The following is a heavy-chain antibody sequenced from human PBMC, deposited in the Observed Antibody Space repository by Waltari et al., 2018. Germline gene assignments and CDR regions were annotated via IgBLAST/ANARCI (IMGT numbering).Heavy chain of an antibody. Sequence: QVQLVQSGAEVMQPGSSVKVSFKASGNTITTYGNNRVRQATGQGLKWMGWMQPKTGDAGYAQKFKGRHTVTRNTTISKSYMDMGRLRSEDTARYYCGRGGDFYAGYDYNWFDTWGKGTLVTVSS. V-gene: IGHV1-8*02. CDR3: GRGGDFYAGYDYNWFDT. CDR2: MQPKTGDA. CDR1: GNTITTYG. J-gene: IGHJ5*02. D-gene: IGHD5-12*01.